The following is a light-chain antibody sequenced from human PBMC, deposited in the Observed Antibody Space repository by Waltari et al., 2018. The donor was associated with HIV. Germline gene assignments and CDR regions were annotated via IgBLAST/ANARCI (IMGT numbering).Light chain of an antibody. V-gene: IGKV1-5*03. CDR1: QSVSPS. Sequence: DIQMTQSPSTLSASVGVRVNITCRASQSVSPSLAWFQQRPGKAPKLLIFKESTLESGVPSRFSGSGSGTEFTLTINSLQPEDFATYYCHQYYRFPTFGQGTKVEIK. CDR2: KES. J-gene: IGKJ1*01. CDR3: HQYYRFPT.